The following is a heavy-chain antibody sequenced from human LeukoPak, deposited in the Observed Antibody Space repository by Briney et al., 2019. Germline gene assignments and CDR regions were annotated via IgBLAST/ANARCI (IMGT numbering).Heavy chain of an antibody. CDR3: VRDTYYYGSGSYYNLDY. V-gene: IGHV3-23*01. CDR1: GFTFSSYA. Sequence: GGSLRLSCAASGFTFSSYAMSWVRQAPGKGLEWISAISASGGSTYYADSVKGRFTISRDNSKNTLYLQMNSLRAEDTAVYYCVRDTYYYGSGSYYNLDYWGQGTLVTVSP. J-gene: IGHJ4*02. D-gene: IGHD3-10*01. CDR2: ISASGGST.